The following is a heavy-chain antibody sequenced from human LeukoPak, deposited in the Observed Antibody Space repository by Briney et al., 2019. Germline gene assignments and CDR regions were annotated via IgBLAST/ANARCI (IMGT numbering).Heavy chain of an antibody. J-gene: IGHJ4*02. Sequence: RTGGSLRLSCAASGFTFDDYGMSWVRQSPGKGLEWVSGILWSGGSTGYADSVKGRFTISRDNSKNTLYLQMNSLRAEDTAVYYCARRAGAYSHPYDYWGQGTLVTVSS. CDR3: ARRAGAYSHPYDY. CDR1: GFTFDDYG. V-gene: IGHV3-20*04. D-gene: IGHD4/OR15-4a*01. CDR2: ILWSGGST.